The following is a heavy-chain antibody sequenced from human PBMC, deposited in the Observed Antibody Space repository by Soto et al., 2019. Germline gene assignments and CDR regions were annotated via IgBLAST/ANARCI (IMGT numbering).Heavy chain of an antibody. Sequence: QITLKESGPTLVKPTQTLTLTCTFSGFSLSTSGVGVGWIRQPPGKALEWLALIYWDDDKRYSPSLNSRLTITKDTSNNQVVLTMTSMDPVDTATYYCARRRSSGGYCGDAFDIWGQGTMVTFSS. V-gene: IGHV2-5*02. CDR3: ARRRSSGGYCGDAFDI. J-gene: IGHJ3*02. CDR1: GFSLSTSGVG. D-gene: IGHD6-19*01. CDR2: IYWDDDK.